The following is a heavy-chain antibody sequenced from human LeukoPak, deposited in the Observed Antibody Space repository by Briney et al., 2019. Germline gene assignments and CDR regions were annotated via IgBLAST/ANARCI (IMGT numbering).Heavy chain of an antibody. CDR3: ARDGGVYFDWLLKSYHYYYMDV. Sequence: ASVKVSCKASGYTFTSYGISWVRQAPGQGLEWMGWISAYNGNTNYAQKLQGRVTMTTDTSTSTAYMELRSLRSDDTAVYYCARDGGVYFDWLLKSYHYYYMDVWGKGTTVTISS. V-gene: IGHV1-18*01. D-gene: IGHD3-9*01. J-gene: IGHJ6*03. CDR2: ISAYNGNT. CDR1: GYTFTSYG.